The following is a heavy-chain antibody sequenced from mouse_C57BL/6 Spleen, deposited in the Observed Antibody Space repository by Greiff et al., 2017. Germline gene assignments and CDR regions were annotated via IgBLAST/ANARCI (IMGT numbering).Heavy chain of an antibody. CDR1: GYTFTSYW. CDR2: IYPGSGST. J-gene: IGHJ1*03. CDR3: ARLEARTGGYFDV. D-gene: IGHD4-1*01. V-gene: IGHV1-55*01. Sequence: QVQLQQPGAELVKPGASVKMSCKASGYTFTSYWITWVKQRPGQGLEWIGDIYPGSGSTNYNEKFKSKATLTVDTSSSTAYMQLSSLTSEDAAVYYCARLEARTGGYFDVWGTGTTVTVSA.